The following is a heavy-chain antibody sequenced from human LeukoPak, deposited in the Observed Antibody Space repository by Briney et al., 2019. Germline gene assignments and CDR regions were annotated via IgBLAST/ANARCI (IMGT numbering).Heavy chain of an antibody. CDR2: IYYSGNT. V-gene: IGHV4-39*01. CDR1: GGSIISSSYY. CDR3: ARPRAHVYYFDY. Sequence: SETLSLTCTVSGGSIISSSYYWGWVRQPPGKGLEWIGNIYYSGNTYYNPSLKSRVTISVDKSKNQFSLKLSSVTAADTAVYYCARPRAHVYYFDYWGQGTLVTVSS. J-gene: IGHJ4*02.